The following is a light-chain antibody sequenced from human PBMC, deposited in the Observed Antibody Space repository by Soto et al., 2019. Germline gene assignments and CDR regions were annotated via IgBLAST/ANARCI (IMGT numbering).Light chain of an antibody. CDR2: TTS. CDR1: QGIRSW. Sequence: DIQMTQSPSSVSASVGDRFTITCRASQGIRSWLAWYQQKPGKAPKLLIYTTSNLQSGVPSRFSGSGSGTDFTLTISSLQPEDFATYYCQQANSFPITFGQGTRLEI. CDR3: QQANSFPIT. V-gene: IGKV1D-12*01. J-gene: IGKJ5*01.